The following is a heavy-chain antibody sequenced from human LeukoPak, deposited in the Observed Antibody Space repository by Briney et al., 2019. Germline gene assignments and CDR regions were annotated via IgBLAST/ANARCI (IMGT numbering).Heavy chain of an antibody. CDR1: GFTVSSNH. J-gene: IGHJ4*02. CDR2: IYTGGST. D-gene: IGHD3-10*01. V-gene: IGHV3-66*01. CDR3: ARDSGFGEFNDC. Sequence: GGSLRLSCAASGFTVSSNHMSWVRQAPGKGLKWVSVIYTGGSTYYADSVKGRFTISRDNSKNTLYLQMNSLRAEDTAVYYCARDSGFGEFNDCWGQGTLVTVSS.